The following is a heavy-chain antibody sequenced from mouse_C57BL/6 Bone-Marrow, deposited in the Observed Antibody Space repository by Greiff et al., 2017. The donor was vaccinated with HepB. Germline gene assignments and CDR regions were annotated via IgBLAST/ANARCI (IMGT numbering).Heavy chain of an antibody. Sequence: EVQLKESVAELVRPGASVKLSCTASGFNIKNTYMHWVKQRPEQGLEWIGRIDPANGNTKYAPKFQGKATITADTSSNTAYLQLSSLTSEDTAIYYCASLTAQATFAWFAYWGQGTLVTVSA. D-gene: IGHD3-2*02. V-gene: IGHV14-3*01. CDR1: GFNIKNTY. CDR2: IDPANGNT. J-gene: IGHJ3*01. CDR3: ASLTAQATFAWFAY.